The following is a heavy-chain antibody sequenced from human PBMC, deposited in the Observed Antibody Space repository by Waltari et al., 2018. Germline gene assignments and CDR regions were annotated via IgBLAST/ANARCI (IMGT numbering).Heavy chain of an antibody. J-gene: IGHJ4*02. Sequence: QVQLVQSGAEVKKPGASVKVSCRVSGYTLTELSMHWVRQSPGKGLEWMGGFDLEDRETIYAPNFHGRVTMTADTSTDAAYMELSSLSADDTAVYSCATIYRWRQGTLVTVSS. CDR3: ATIYR. CDR2: FDLEDRET. CDR1: GYTLTELS. V-gene: IGHV1-24*01. D-gene: IGHD3-16*02.